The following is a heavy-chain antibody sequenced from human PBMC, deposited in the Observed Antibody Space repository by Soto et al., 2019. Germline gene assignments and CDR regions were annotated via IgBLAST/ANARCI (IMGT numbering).Heavy chain of an antibody. J-gene: IGHJ3*02. CDR3: AKGGVGDIVVVVLATGPFDI. Sequence: GGSLRLSCAASGFTFDNYAMHWVRQAPGKGLEWVSGISWNSGRIDYADSVKGRFTISRDNAKNSLYLQMNNLRAEDTALYYCAKGGVGDIVVVVLATGPFDIWGQGTMVTVSS. CDR2: ISWNSGRI. V-gene: IGHV3-9*01. D-gene: IGHD2-15*01. CDR1: GFTFDNYA.